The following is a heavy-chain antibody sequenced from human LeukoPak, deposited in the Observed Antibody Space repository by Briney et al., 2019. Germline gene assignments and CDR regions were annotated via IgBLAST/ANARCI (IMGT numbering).Heavy chain of an antibody. CDR3: AKGIVGTTTGY. V-gene: IGHV3-23*01. Sequence: GGSLRLSCAASGFPFSSYGMKWVRQAPGKGLEWVSGISDTGGSTDYAESVKGRFTISRDNSKNALHLQMISLRAEDTAVYYCAKGIVGTTTGYWGQGTLVTVSS. CDR1: GFPFSSYG. J-gene: IGHJ4*02. CDR2: ISDTGGST. D-gene: IGHD1-26*01.